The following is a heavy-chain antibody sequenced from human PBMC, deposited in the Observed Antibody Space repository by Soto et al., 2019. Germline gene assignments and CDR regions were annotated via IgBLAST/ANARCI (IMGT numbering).Heavy chain of an antibody. J-gene: IGHJ4*02. V-gene: IGHV4-4*02. CDR3: ARRWGEGRVDY. CDR2: IYHSGNT. CDR1: GGSISSSNW. Sequence: QVQLQESGPGLVKPSGTLSLTCAVSGGSISSSNWWSWVRQPPGKGLEWIGEIYHSGNTNYNPSRTSRVTMAVDKSRNQFSLKLSSVTAADTAVYYCARRWGEGRVDYWGQGTLVPVSS. D-gene: IGHD3-10*01.